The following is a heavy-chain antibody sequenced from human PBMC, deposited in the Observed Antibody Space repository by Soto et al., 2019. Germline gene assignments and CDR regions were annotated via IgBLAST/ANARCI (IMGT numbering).Heavy chain of an antibody. D-gene: IGHD3-3*01. CDR1: GYTFTSYY. Sequence: ASVKVSCKASGYTFTSYYMHWVRQAPGQGLEWLGLISPSGGSTTYAQKFQGRLTITRDTSASTAYMELSSLRSEDTAVYYCAMGSYYDFWSGYYPFDYWGQGTLVTVSS. V-gene: IGHV1-46*01. CDR3: AMGSYYDFWSGYYPFDY. CDR2: ISPSGGST. J-gene: IGHJ4*02.